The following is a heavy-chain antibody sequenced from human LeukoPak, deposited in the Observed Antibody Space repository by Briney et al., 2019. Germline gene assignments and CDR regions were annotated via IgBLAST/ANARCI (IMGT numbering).Heavy chain of an antibody. J-gene: IGHJ6*03. CDR1: GFTFSNYW. V-gene: IGHV3-74*01. CDR3: ARVSSGSYFGYYYYMDV. CDR2: INSDGSST. D-gene: IGHD1-26*01. Sequence: GGSLRLSCAASGFTFSNYWMPWVRQAPGKGLVWVSRINSDGSSTSYADSVKGRFTISRDNAKNTLYLQMNSLRAEDTAVYYCARVSSGSYFGYYYYMDVWGKGTTVTVSS.